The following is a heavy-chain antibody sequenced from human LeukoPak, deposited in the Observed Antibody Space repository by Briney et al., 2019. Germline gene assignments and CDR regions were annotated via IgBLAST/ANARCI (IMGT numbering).Heavy chain of an antibody. CDR2: ISSSSSYI. Sequence: GGSLRLSCAASGFTFSSYSMNWVRQAPGKGLEWVSSISSSSSYIYYADPVKGRFTISRDNAKSSLYLQMNSLRAEDTAVYYCARSFSRGWSGDYWGQGTRVTVSS. CDR3: ARSFSRGWSGDY. D-gene: IGHD6-13*01. J-gene: IGHJ4*02. CDR1: GFTFSSYS. V-gene: IGHV3-21*01.